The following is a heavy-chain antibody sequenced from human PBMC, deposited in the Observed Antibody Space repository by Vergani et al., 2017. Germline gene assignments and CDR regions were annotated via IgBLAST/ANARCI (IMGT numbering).Heavy chain of an antibody. J-gene: IGHJ4*02. Sequence: QVLLVQSGAEVKKPGASVRVSCKTSGYTFTNYYIHWVRKAPGQGIEWMGIINPSGGSTTYAQQYKGRLTMTRDTSTSTIYMDLSNLRSEDTAVYYCARPHGDIHPPGRRRLDYWGQGALVTVPS. V-gene: IGHV1-46*03. CDR3: ARPHGDIHPPGRRRLDY. CDR1: GYTFTNYY. CDR2: INPSGGST.